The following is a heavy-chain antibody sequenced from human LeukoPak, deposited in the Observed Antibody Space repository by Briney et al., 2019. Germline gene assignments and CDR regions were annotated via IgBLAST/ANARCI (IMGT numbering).Heavy chain of an antibody. D-gene: IGHD6-19*01. J-gene: IGHJ6*02. CDR1: GGTFSSYA. V-gene: IGHV1-24*01. Sequence: ASVKVSCKASGGTFSSYAISWVRQAPGKGLEWMGGFDPEDGETIYAQKFQGRVTMTEDTSTDTAYMELSSLRSEDTAVYYCATGYSSGWYYYYGMDVWGQGTTVTVSS. CDR3: ATGYSSGWYYYYGMDV. CDR2: FDPEDGET.